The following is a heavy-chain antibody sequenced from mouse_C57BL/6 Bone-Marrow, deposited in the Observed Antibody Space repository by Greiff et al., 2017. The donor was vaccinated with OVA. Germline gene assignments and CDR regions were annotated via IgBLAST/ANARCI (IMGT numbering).Heavy chain of an antibody. D-gene: IGHD6-1*01. CDR2: IDPSDSYT. J-gene: IGHJ4*01. CDR3: ARLTPIRHYYAMDY. CDR1: GYTFTSYW. Sequence: QVQLQQPGAELVKPGASVKLSCKASGYTFTSYWMQWVKQRPGQGLEWIGEIDPSDSYTNYNQKFKGKATLTVDTSSSTAYMQLSSLTSEDSAVYYCARLTPIRHYYAMDYWGQGTSVTVSS. V-gene: IGHV1-50*01.